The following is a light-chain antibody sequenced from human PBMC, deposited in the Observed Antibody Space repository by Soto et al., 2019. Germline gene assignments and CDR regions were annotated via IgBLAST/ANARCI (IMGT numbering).Light chain of an antibody. CDR2: DAS. CDR3: QQYDNLPWT. V-gene: IGKV1-33*01. Sequence: DIQMTQSPSSLSASVGDRVTITCQASQDISNYLNWYQQKTGKAPKLLIYDASHLETGVPSRFSGSGSGTDFTFTISSLQPEDIATYYCQQYDNLPWTFGHGTKVEIK. J-gene: IGKJ1*01. CDR1: QDISNY.